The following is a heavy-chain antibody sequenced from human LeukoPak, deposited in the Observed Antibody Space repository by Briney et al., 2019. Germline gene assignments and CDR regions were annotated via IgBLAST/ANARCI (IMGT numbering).Heavy chain of an antibody. CDR2: MDEDGREK. Sequence: GGSLRLSCAASGFTFSTYFMTWVRQAPGKGLEWVANMDEDGREKNYADSVKGRFTISRDNAKNSVHLQMTNLRVDDTAVYYCGRDFLGESGAGGPWGQGILVTVSS. V-gene: IGHV3-7*01. J-gene: IGHJ5*02. D-gene: IGHD3-10*01. CDR1: GFTFSTYF. CDR3: GRDFLGESGAGGP.